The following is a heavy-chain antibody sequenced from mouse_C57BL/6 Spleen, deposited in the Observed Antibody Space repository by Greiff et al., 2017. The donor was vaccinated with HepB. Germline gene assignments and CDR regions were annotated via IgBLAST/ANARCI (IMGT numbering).Heavy chain of an antibody. CDR3: ARKGLLRRGGYAMDY. J-gene: IGHJ4*01. Sequence: VQLQQSGAELVKPGASVKISCKASGYAFSSYWMNWVKQRPGKGLEWIGQIYPGDGDTNYNGKFKGKATLTADKSSSTAYMQLSSLTSEDSAVYVWARKGLLRRGGYAMDYWGQGTSVTVSS. CDR2: IYPGDGDT. D-gene: IGHD1-1*01. CDR1: GYAFSSYW. V-gene: IGHV1-80*01.